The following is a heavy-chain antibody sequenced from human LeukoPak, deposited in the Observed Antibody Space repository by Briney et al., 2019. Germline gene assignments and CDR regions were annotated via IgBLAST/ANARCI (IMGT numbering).Heavy chain of an antibody. D-gene: IGHD3-9*01. CDR3: ARDRAYYDILTGYSIYGMDV. J-gene: IGHJ6*02. Sequence: ASVKVSCKVSGYTLTELSMHWVRQAPGQGLEWMGWISAYNGNTNYAQKLQGRVTMTTDTSTSTAYMELRSLRSDDTAVYYCARDRAYYDILTGYSIYGMDVWGQGTTVTVSS. V-gene: IGHV1-18*01. CDR1: GYTLTELS. CDR2: ISAYNGNT.